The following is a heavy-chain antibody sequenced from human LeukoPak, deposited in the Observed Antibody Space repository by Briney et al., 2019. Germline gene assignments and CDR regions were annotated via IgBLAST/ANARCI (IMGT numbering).Heavy chain of an antibody. CDR1: GFSLSTSGVG. CDR2: IYWDDDK. CDR3: AHPRLEVTTEWYYFQH. J-gene: IGHJ1*01. V-gene: IGHV2-5*02. Sequence: SGPTLVNPTQALTLTCTFSGFSLSTSGVGVGWIRQPPGKALEWLALIYWDDDKRYSPSLKSRLTITKDTSKNQVVLTMTNMDPVDTATYYCAHPRLEVTTEWYYFQHWGQGTLVTVSS. D-gene: IGHD4-11*01.